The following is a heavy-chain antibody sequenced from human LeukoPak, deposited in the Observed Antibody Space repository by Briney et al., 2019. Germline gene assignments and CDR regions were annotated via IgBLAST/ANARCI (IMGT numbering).Heavy chain of an antibody. CDR2: IKQDGSEK. V-gene: IGHV3-7*01. CDR1: GFTFSNSW. CDR3: ARGVAPDY. J-gene: IGHJ4*02. Sequence: PGGSLRLSCAASGFTFSNSWMSWVRQAPGKGLEWVANIKQDGSEKYYVDSVKGRFTISRDNAKNSLYLQMNSLRAEDTAVYYCARGVAPDYWGQGTLVTVSS.